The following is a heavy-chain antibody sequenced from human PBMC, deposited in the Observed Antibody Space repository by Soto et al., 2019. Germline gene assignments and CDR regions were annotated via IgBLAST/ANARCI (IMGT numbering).Heavy chain of an antibody. J-gene: IGHJ4*02. CDR1: GYTFTGYY. CDR2: INPNSGGT. D-gene: IGHD5-12*01. Sequence: GASVKVSCKASGYTFTGYYMHWVRQAPGQGLEWMGWINPNSGGTNYAQKFQGRVTMTRDTSISTAYMELSRLRSDDTAVYYCGRGRSGQIVVFYWAQGTPVTVSS. CDR3: GRGRSGQIVVFY. V-gene: IGHV1-2*02.